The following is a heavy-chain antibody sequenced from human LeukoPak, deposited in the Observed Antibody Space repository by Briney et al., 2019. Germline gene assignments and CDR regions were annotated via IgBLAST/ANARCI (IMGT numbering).Heavy chain of an antibody. Sequence: AGSLTLCGAASGFTISYNAMGCVRQAQGKGLEWVSASSGSSVSTHYEDSGKGRFTMARANSKDTMYLQMNSLRAEDTAVYYCAKDLVVEGIGYVFAAFGYWGQGTLFTVSS. CDR3: AKDLVVEGIGYVFAAFGY. CDR1: GFTISYNA. V-gene: IGHV3-23*01. J-gene: IGHJ4*02. D-gene: IGHD5-12*01. CDR2: SSGSSVST.